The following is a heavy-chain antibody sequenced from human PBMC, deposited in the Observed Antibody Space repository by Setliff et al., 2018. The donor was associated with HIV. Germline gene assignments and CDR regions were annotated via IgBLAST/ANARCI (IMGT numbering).Heavy chain of an antibody. J-gene: IGHJ4*02. CDR3: AKEYHTAATGTRVANYFDY. D-gene: IGHD6-13*01. CDR1: GHTFTSCF. V-gene: IGHV1-46*01. Sequence: ASVKVSCKASGHTFTSCFLHWVRQAPGQGLEYMGIINPSDGSADYVEKFQDRVTITRDTSTSTVYMEMSSLRSEDTAIYYCAKEYHTAATGTRVANYFDYWGQGTLVTVSS. CDR2: INPSDGSA.